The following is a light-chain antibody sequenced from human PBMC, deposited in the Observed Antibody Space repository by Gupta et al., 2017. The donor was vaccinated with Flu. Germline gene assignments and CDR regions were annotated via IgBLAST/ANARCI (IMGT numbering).Light chain of an antibody. J-gene: IGKJ1*01. V-gene: IGKV1-39*01. CDR1: QSISSF. CDR2: AAS. CDR3: QQSHSIPPA. Sequence: IQMTQSPSSLSASVGDRVTITCRASQSISSFLNWYQQKPGKAPKVLISAASSLQSGVPSRFSGSGSGTDFTLTISSLQPEDFATYYCQQSHSIPPAFGQGTKVEI.